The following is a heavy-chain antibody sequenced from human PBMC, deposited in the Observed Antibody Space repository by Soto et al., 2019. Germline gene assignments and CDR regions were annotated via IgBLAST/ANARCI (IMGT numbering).Heavy chain of an antibody. CDR1: GFTFSSYA. J-gene: IGHJ4*02. V-gene: IGHV3-30-3*01. Sequence: QVQLVESGGGVVQPGRSLRLSCAASGFTFSSYAMHWVRQAPGKGLEWVAVISYDGSNKYYADSVKGRFTISRDNSKNTLYQQMNSLRAEDTAVYYCARALNPYYDIVSGYWGQGTLGTVSS. D-gene: IGHD3-9*01. CDR3: ARALNPYYDIVSGY. CDR2: ISYDGSNK.